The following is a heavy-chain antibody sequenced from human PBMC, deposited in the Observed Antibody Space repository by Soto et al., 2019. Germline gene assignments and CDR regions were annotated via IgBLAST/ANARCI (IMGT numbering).Heavy chain of an antibody. CDR3: ARGGRLLWFGELLSSYFDY. CDR1: GGSFSGYY. CDR2: INHSGST. J-gene: IGHJ4*02. V-gene: IGHV4-34*01. Sequence: QVQLQQWGAGLLKPSETLSLTCAVYGGSFSGYYWSWIRQPPGKGLEWSGEINHSGSTNYNPSRKSRVTISVDTSKNQFSLKLSSVTAADTAVYYCARGGRLLWFGELLSSYFDYWGQGTLVTVSS. D-gene: IGHD3-10*01.